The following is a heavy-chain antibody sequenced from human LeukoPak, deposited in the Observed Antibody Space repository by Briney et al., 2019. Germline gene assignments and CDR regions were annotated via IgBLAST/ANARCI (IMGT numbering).Heavy chain of an antibody. CDR3: ARQGYSSASRPDF. CDR1: GYSFTSSW. V-gene: IGHV5-51*01. CDR2: INPGDSDT. Sequence: GESLKISCQASGYSFTSSWIGWARQMPGKGLEWMAIINPGDSDTRYSPSFQGQVTISADKSISTVYLQWRSLRASDTAMYYCARQGYSSASRPDFWGQGTLVTVSS. D-gene: IGHD6-6*01. J-gene: IGHJ4*02.